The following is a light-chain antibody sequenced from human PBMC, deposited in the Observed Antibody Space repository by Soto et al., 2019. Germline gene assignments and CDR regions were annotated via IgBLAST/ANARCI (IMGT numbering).Light chain of an antibody. V-gene: IGKV3-20*01. CDR2: GAS. CDR1: QSVMNNY. Sequence: EFVLTQSPGTLSLSPGERATLSCRASQSVMNNYLAWYQQKPGQPPRLLIYGASTRATGIPDRFSGSGSGTDFSLTISRLEPEDFAVYYCQQYGSSAWTFGQGTKVEIK. J-gene: IGKJ1*01. CDR3: QQYGSSAWT.